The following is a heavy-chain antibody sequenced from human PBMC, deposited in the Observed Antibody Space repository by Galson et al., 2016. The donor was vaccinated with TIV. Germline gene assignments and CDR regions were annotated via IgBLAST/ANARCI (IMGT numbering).Heavy chain of an antibody. D-gene: IGHD5-18*01. Sequence: SLRLSCAASGFTFDITYMTWVRQAPGKGLEWVSLISSDGATYYADSVKGRFTISRDNSKNTIYLLLNSLRAEDTAVYYCATTTLAEIQLGYYFDYWGQGTLVTVSS. J-gene: IGHJ4*02. CDR3: ATTTLAEIQLGYYFDY. V-gene: IGHV3-53*01. CDR1: GFTFDITY. CDR2: ISSDGAT.